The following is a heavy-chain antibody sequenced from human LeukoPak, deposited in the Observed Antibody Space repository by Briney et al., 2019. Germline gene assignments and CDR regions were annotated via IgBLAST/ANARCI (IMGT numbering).Heavy chain of an antibody. CDR2: ISSSSSYI. Sequence: PGGSLRLSCAASGFTFSSYSMNWVRQAPGKGLEWVSSISSSSSYIYYADSVKGRFTISRDNAKNSLYPQMNSLRAEDTAVYYCARDDGYSYGSWTIYYYGMDVWGQGTTVTVSS. D-gene: IGHD5-18*01. CDR3: ARDDGYSYGSWTIYYYGMDV. V-gene: IGHV3-21*01. CDR1: GFTFSSYS. J-gene: IGHJ6*02.